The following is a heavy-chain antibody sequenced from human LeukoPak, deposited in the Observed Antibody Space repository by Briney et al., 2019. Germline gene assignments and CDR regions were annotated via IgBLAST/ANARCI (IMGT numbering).Heavy chain of an antibody. CDR1: GFTFSSYW. CDR3: AKDFGYYDISA. D-gene: IGHD3-9*01. V-gene: IGHV3-7*01. CDR2: IKQDGSEK. J-gene: IGHJ4*02. Sequence: GGSLRLSCAASGFTFSSYWMSWVRQAPGKGLEWVANIKQDGSEKYYVDSVKGRFTISRDNAKNSLYLQMNSLRAEDTAVYYCAKDFGYYDISAWGQGTLVTVSS.